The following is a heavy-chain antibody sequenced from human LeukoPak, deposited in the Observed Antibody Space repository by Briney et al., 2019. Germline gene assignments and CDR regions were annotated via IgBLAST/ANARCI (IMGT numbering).Heavy chain of an antibody. J-gene: IGHJ4*02. D-gene: IGHD3-10*01. Sequence: QPGGSLRLSCAASGFTFSSYWMHWVRQAPGKGPVGVSHINADGRITIYADSVKGRFTISRDNSKNTLYLQMNSLRAEDTAVYYCAKAIWFGALGYDYWGQGTLVTVSS. CDR2: INADGRIT. CDR3: AKAIWFGALGYDY. CDR1: GFTFSSYW. V-gene: IGHV3-74*01.